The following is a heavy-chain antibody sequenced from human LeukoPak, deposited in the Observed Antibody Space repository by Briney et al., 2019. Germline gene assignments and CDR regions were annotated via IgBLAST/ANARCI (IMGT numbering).Heavy chain of an antibody. CDR3: ARWLGSYYYYGMDV. Sequence: GGSLRLSCAASGFTFSSYAMHWVRQAPGKGLEWVAVIWYDGSNKYYADSVKGRFTISRDNSKNTLYLQMNSLRAEDTAVYYCARWLGSYYYYGMDVWGQGTTVTVSS. D-gene: IGHD6-19*01. CDR1: GFTFSSYA. V-gene: IGHV3-33*08. CDR2: IWYDGSNK. J-gene: IGHJ6*02.